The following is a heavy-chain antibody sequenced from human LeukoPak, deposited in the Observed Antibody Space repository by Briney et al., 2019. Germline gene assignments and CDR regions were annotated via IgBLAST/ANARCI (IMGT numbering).Heavy chain of an antibody. CDR1: GFPFSVFG. CDR3: AKAVGRISWSFDY. CDR2: IRKDGSNI. Sequence: GGSLRLSCAASGFPFSVFGMHWVRQAPGKGLEWVAIIRKDGSNIYYADSVRGRFTISRDNSESTLYLQMDSLRGDDAAVYYCAKAVGRISWSFDYWGQGALVTVSS. V-gene: IGHV3-30*02. J-gene: IGHJ4*02. D-gene: IGHD6-13*01.